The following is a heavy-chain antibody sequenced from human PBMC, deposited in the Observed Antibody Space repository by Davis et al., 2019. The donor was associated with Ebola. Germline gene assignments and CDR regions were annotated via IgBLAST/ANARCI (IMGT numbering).Heavy chain of an antibody. D-gene: IGHD2-2*01. V-gene: IGHV3-30-3*01. J-gene: IGHJ6*03. CDR1: GFTFSSYA. CDR2: ISYDGSNK. Sequence: GESLKISCAASGFTFSSYAMHWVRQAPGKGLEWVAVISYDGSNKYYADSVKGRFTISRDNSKNTLYLQMNSLRAEDTAVYYCARAYCSSTSCYYYYYYYMDVWGKGTTVTVSS. CDR3: ARAYCSSTSCYYYYYYYMDV.